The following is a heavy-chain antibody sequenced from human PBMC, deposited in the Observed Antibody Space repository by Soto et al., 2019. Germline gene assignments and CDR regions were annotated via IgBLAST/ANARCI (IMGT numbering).Heavy chain of an antibody. Sequence: EVQLVESGGGLVHPGGSLKLSCAVSGFTFSGSVMHWVRQAHGKGLEWLGRIRSRDSDYATSYAESVKGRVTISRDDSKNTAYLQVTSLTIEDTALYYFTTYGNSSKGFDYWGQGTLVSVSS. D-gene: IGHD6-6*01. CDR3: TTYGNSSKGFDY. J-gene: IGHJ4*02. CDR2: IRSRDSDYAT. CDR1: GFTFSGSV. V-gene: IGHV3-73*01.